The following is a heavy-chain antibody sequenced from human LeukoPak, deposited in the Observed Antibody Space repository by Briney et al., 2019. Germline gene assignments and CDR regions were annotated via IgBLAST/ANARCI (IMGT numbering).Heavy chain of an antibody. CDR1: GYTFTNYA. CDR2: ISAYNGNT. D-gene: IGHD2-2*01. J-gene: IGHJ6*03. Sequence: ASVKVSCKASGYTFTNYAISWVRQAPGQGLEWMGWISAYNGNTKYSQKIQGRVTMTTDTSRSTAYMELRSLRSDDTAVYYCARDWDIVVEPSPIRPRISYYYMDVWGKGTTVTVSS. CDR3: ARDWDIVVEPSPIRPRISYYYMDV. V-gene: IGHV1-18*01.